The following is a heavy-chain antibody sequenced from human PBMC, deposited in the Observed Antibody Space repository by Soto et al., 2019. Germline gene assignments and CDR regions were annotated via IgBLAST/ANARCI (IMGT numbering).Heavy chain of an antibody. V-gene: IGHV4-30-2*01. CDR3: AAGGGLPRYY. CDR1: GGSISSGGYS. D-gene: IGHD5-12*01. Sequence: QLQLQESGSGLVKPSQTLSLTCAVSGGSISSGGYSWSWIRQPPGKGLEWIGYIYHSGSTYYNPSLKNRITISVDSSKNQFSLKLSSVTAADTAVYYCAAGGGLPRYYWGQGTLVTVSS. J-gene: IGHJ4*02. CDR2: IYHSGST.